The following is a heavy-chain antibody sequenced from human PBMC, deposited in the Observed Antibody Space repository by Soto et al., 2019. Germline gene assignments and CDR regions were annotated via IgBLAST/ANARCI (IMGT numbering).Heavy chain of an antibody. CDR1: GFTFSSYW. Sequence: GGSLRLSCAASGFTFSSYWMHWVRQAPGEGLVWVSRINSDGSSTSYADSVKGRFTISRDNAKNTLYLQMNSLRAEDTAVYYCARGLWYCSSTSCYYYFDYWGQGT. D-gene: IGHD2-2*01. CDR3: ARGLWYCSSTSCYYYFDY. V-gene: IGHV3-74*01. J-gene: IGHJ4*02. CDR2: INSDGSST.